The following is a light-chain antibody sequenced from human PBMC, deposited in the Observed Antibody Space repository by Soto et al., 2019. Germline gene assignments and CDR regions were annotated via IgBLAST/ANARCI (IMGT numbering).Light chain of an antibody. Sequence: EVVLTQSPHTLSLSPGERATLSCWASQSLRSSYLAWYQRKPGQAPRLLMFGASRRATGIPDRFNGSGSGTDFILTISRLEPEDFVVYYCQQYITLPHTFGQGTKLEVK. CDR2: GAS. J-gene: IGKJ2*01. CDR1: QSLRSSY. CDR3: QQYITLPHT. V-gene: IGKV3-20*01.